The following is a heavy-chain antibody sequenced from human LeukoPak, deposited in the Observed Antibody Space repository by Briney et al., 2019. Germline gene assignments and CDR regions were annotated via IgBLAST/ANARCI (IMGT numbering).Heavy chain of an antibody. D-gene: IGHD3-9*01. Sequence: GGSLRLSCAASGFTFSSYAVHWVRQAPGKGLEYVSAISSNGGSTYYANSVKGRFTISRDNSKNTLYLQMGSLRAEDMAVYYCARGGVLRYFDWLSDYWGQGNLVTVSS. CDR3: ARGGVLRYFDWLSDY. V-gene: IGHV3-64*01. J-gene: IGHJ4*02. CDR2: ISSNGGST. CDR1: GFTFSSYA.